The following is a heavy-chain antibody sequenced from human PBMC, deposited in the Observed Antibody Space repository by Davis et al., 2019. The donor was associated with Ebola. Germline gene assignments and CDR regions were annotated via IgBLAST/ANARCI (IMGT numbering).Heavy chain of an antibody. Sequence: ESLKITCAASGFTFSSYAMSWVRQAPGKGLEWVSAISGSGGSTYYADSVKGRFTISRDNSKNTLYLQMNSLRAEDTAVYYCAKDQGLVGFLEWLPNMDVWGKGTTVTVSS. CDR1: GFTFSSYA. V-gene: IGHV3-23*01. D-gene: IGHD3-3*01. J-gene: IGHJ6*03. CDR2: ISGSGGST. CDR3: AKDQGLVGFLEWLPNMDV.